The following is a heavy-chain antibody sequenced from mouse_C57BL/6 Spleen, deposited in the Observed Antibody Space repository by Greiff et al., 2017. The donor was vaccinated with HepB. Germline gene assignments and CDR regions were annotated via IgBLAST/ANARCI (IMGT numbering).Heavy chain of an antibody. D-gene: IGHD1-1*01. V-gene: IGHV1-54*01. CDR1: GYAFTNYL. J-gene: IGHJ2*01. CDR2: INPGSGGT. CDR3: ARDYYGSSLDY. Sequence: QVQLKQSGAELVRPGTSVKVSCKASGYAFTNYLIEWVKQRPGQGLEWIGVINPGSGGTNYNEKFKGKATLTADKSSSTAYMQLSSLTSEDSAVYFCARDYYGSSLDYWGQGTTRTVSS.